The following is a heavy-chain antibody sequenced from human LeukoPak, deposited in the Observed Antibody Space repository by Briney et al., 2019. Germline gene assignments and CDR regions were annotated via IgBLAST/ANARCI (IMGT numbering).Heavy chain of an antibody. CDR2: IYTSGST. J-gene: IGHJ6*03. D-gene: IGHD5-12*01. Sequence: SETLSLTCTVSGGSISSYYWSWIRQPAGKGLEWIGRIYTSGSTNYNPSLKSRVTMSVDTSKNQFSLKLSSVTAADTAVYYCARAVRVATSNYYYYYMDVWGKGTTVTVSS. V-gene: IGHV4-4*07. CDR3: ARAVRVATSNYYYYYMDV. CDR1: GGSISSYY.